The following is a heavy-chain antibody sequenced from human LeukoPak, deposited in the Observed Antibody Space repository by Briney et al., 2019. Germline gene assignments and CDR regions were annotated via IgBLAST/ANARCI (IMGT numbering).Heavy chain of an antibody. CDR3: ARTYGDYVLYFDL. D-gene: IGHD4-17*01. Sequence: GGSLRLSCAASGFTVSSNYMSWVRHAPGKGLEWVSVIYSDGGTYLADSVKGRFTISRDNSKNTMYLQMNSLRDEDTAAYYCARTYGDYVLYFDLWGRGTLVRVAS. CDR2: IYSDGGT. J-gene: IGHJ2*01. CDR1: GFTVSSNY. V-gene: IGHV3-66*02.